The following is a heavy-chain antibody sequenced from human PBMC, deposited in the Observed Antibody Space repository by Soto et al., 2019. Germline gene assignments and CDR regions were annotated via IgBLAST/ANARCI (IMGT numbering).Heavy chain of an antibody. V-gene: IGHV3-23*01. CDR2: ISGSGGTT. J-gene: IGHJ4*01. CDR1: GFTFSSYA. Sequence: LRLSCAASGFTFSSYAMSWVRQAPGKGLEWVSAISGSGGTTYYADSVKGRFTISRDNSKNTLYLQMNSLRAEDTAVYYCAKAPVIRGVLDYWGQVTLVTVSS. D-gene: IGHD5-12*01. CDR3: AKAPVIRGVLDY.